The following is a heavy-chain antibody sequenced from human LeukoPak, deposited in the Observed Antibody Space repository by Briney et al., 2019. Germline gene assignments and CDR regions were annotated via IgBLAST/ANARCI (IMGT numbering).Heavy chain of an antibody. V-gene: IGHV4-34*01. CDR3: ARKSSVTTVINWFDP. CDR2: INHSGST. Sequence: SETLSLTCAVYGGSFSGYYWSWIRQPPGKGLEWIGEINHSGSTNYNPSLKSRVTISVDTSKNQFSLKLGSVTAADTAVYYCARKSSVTTVINWFDPWGQGTLVTVSS. D-gene: IGHD4-17*01. CDR1: GGSFSGYY. J-gene: IGHJ5*02.